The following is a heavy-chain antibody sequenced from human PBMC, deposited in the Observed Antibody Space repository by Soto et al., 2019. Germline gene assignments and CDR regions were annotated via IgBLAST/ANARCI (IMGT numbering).Heavy chain of an antibody. CDR1: GASISSTYW. CDR2: IYHTGST. V-gene: IGHV4-4*02. CDR3: ATLPPRIEVVVTPIPT. D-gene: IGHD2-21*02. Sequence: QVQLRESGPGLVKPSGTLSLTCVVSGASISSTYWWSWVRQPPGKGLEWIGEIYHTGSTKYNPSLKGRVPISIDKSNNEFSLNLTSVTAADTALYYCATLPPRIEVVVTPIPTWGQGILVTVSS. J-gene: IGHJ5*02.